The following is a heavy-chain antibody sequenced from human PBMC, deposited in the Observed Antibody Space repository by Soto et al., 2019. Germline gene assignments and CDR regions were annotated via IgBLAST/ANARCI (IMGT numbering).Heavy chain of an antibody. CDR3: ARDRAGSGRTDYEY. D-gene: IGHD6-19*01. V-gene: IGHV6-1*01. J-gene: IGHJ4*02. Sequence: SLTCAISGDSVSSNSAAWNWIRQSPSRGLEWLGRTYYRAKWFNDYAVSVRSRISISPDTSKNQFFLQLNSVTPEDTAVYYCARDRAGSGRTDYEYWGQGTLVTVSS. CDR2: TYYRAKWFN. CDR1: GDSVSSNSAA.